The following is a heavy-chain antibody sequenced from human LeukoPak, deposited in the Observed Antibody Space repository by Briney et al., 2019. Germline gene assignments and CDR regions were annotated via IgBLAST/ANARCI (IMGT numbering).Heavy chain of an antibody. CDR3: ARGAFD. CDR2: ISSGGST. Sequence: GGSLTLSCAASGFTVSNNYMNWVRQATGKGLEWVSVISSGGSTDYADSVKGRFTLSRDNSKNTLHLQMNSLRAEDTAVYYCARGAFDWGQGTLVTVSS. D-gene: IGHD3-3*02. J-gene: IGHJ4*02. CDR1: GFTVSNNY. V-gene: IGHV3-53*01.